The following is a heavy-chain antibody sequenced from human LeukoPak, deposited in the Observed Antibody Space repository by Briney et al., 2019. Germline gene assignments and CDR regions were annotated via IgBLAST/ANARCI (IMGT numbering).Heavy chain of an antibody. CDR3: ARAPIAARLDY. V-gene: IGHV4-34*01. D-gene: IGHD6-6*01. Sequence: SETLSLTCAVYGGSFSGYYWSWIRQPPGKGLEWIGEINHSGSTNYNPSLKSRVTISVDTSKNQFSLKLSSVTAADTAVYYCARAPIAARLDYWGQGTLVTVSS. CDR1: GGSFSGYY. CDR2: INHSGST. J-gene: IGHJ4*02.